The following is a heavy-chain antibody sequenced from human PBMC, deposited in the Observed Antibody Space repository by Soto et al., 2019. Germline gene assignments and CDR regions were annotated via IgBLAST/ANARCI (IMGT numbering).Heavy chain of an antibody. CDR2: IYYSGST. J-gene: IGHJ3*02. CDR1: GGSISSGGYY. CDR3: ARYPDPLDGPHGAFDI. V-gene: IGHV4-31*03. Sequence: QVQLQESGPGLVKPSQTLSLTCTVSGGSISSGGYYWSWIRQHPGKGLEWIGYIYYSGSTYYNPSLKGRVTISVDTSKNQFSRKLSSVTAADTAVYYCARYPDPLDGPHGAFDIWGQGTMVTVSS. D-gene: IGHD4-17*01.